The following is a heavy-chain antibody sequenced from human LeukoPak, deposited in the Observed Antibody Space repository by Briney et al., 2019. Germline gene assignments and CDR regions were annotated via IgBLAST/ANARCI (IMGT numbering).Heavy chain of an antibody. CDR2: IYTSGST. CDR3: ARDQGKDTAMY. D-gene: IGHD5-18*01. Sequence: SETLSLTCTVSGGSISSGSYYWSWIRQPAGKGLEWIGRIYTSGSTNYNPSLKSRVTISVDTSKNQFSLKLSSVTAADTAVYYCARDQGKDTAMYWGQGTLVTVSS. J-gene: IGHJ4*02. CDR1: GGSISSGSYY. V-gene: IGHV4-61*02.